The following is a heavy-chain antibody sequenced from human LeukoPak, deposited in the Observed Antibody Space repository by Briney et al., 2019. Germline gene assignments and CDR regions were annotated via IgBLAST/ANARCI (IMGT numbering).Heavy chain of an antibody. J-gene: IGHJ4*02. V-gene: IGHV4-34*01. Sequence: PSETLSLTCAVYGGSFSGYYWSWIRQTPGKGLEWIGEINHSGSTNYNPSLKSRVTISVDTSKNQFSLKLSSVTAADTAVYYCARVLGARYSISYSPRHFDYWGQGTLVTVSS. CDR1: GGSFSGYY. CDR2: INHSGST. D-gene: IGHD6-6*01. CDR3: ARVLGARYSISYSPRHFDY.